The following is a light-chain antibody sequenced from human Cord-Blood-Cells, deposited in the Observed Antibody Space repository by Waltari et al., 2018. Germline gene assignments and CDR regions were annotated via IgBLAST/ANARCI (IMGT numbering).Light chain of an antibody. CDR1: QSVSSY. Sequence: ELVLTQSPATLSLSPGERATLSCRASQSVSSYLAWYQQKPGQAPRLLIYDASNRATGIPARFSGSGSGTDFTRTISSLEPEDFAVYYCQQRSNWLTFGGGTKVEIK. CDR2: DAS. V-gene: IGKV3-11*01. J-gene: IGKJ4*01. CDR3: QQRSNWLT.